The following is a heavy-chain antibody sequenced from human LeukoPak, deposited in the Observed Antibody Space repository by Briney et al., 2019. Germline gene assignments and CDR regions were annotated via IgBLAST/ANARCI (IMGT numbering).Heavy chain of an antibody. CDR1: GYTFTSYD. J-gene: IGHJ5*02. V-gene: IGHV1-8*01. Sequence: GASVKVSCKASGYTFTSYDINWVRQATGQGLEWMGWMNPNSGNTGYAQKFQGRVTMTRNTSISTAYMELSSLRSEDTAAYYCARFGEPRGDWFDPWGQGTLVTVSS. CDR3: ARFGEPRGDWFDP. CDR2: MNPNSGNT. D-gene: IGHD3-10*01.